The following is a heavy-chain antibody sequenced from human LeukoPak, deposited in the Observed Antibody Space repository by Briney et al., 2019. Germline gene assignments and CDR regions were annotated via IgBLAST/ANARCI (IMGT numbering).Heavy chain of an antibody. Sequence: SETLSLTCTVSGGSISSRPYYWGWIRQPPGKGLEWLGSFYYSGSTSYRSSLRSRLSISVDTSKNQISLKLSSVTAADTAVYYCARSQARLGWFDPWGQGTLVTVSS. D-gene: IGHD6-19*01. V-gene: IGHV4-39*01. J-gene: IGHJ5*02. CDR3: ARSQARLGWFDP. CDR1: GGSISSRPYY. CDR2: FYYSGST.